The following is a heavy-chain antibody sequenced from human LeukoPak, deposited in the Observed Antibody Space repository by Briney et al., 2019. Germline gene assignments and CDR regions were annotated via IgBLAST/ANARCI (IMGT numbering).Heavy chain of an antibody. V-gene: IGHV4-61*02. CDR3: AREGVASPGDY. CDR1: GGSISSGSYY. CDR2: IYTSGST. J-gene: IGHJ4*02. D-gene: IGHD5-12*01. Sequence: PSQTLSLTCTVSGGSISSGSYYWSWIRQPAGKGLEWIGGIYTSGSTNYNPSLKSRVTISVDTSKNQFSLKLSSVTAADTAVYYCAREGVASPGDYWGQGTLVTVSS.